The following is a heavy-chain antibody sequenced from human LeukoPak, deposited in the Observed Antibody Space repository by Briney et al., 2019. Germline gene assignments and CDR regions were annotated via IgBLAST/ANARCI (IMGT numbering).Heavy chain of an antibody. Sequence: GGSLRLSCAASGFSFSTDTMAWVRQAPGGGLEWVSGISGDGGSTYYADAVKGRFAISRDNSKSTLYLQMNSLRAEDTAMYYCAKDFGRNLGGPGYWGRGTLVTVSS. D-gene: IGHD3-10*01. V-gene: IGHV3-23*01. CDR1: GFSFSTDT. CDR2: ISGDGGST. J-gene: IGHJ4*02. CDR3: AKDFGRNLGGPGY.